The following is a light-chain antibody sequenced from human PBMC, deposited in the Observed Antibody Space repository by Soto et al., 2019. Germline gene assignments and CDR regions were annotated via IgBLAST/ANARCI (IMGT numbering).Light chain of an antibody. V-gene: IGKV4-1*01. J-gene: IGKJ5*01. Sequence: DIVMTQSPDSLAVSLGERASINCKSSQSVLANSNNKNFLAWFQQKPGQPPKLLISWASARESGVTDRFSGSGSESEFTLTISSMQAEDVAVYYCQQYYTAPITFGQGTRLEIK. CDR3: QQYYTAPIT. CDR2: WAS. CDR1: QSVLANSNNKNF.